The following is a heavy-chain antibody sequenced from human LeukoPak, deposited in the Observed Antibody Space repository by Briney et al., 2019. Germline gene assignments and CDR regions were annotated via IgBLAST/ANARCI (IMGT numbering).Heavy chain of an antibody. Sequence: ASVKVSCKASGYTFTNYHMHWVRQAPGQGLEWMGIINPIGGSTSYAQKFQGRVTMTRDKSTRTVYMELSRLRSEDTAVYYCARPRNITAAGDDVFDIWGQGAMVTVSS. J-gene: IGHJ3*02. CDR1: GYTFTNYH. CDR3: ARPRNITAAGDDVFDI. V-gene: IGHV1-46*01. CDR2: INPIGGST. D-gene: IGHD6-13*01.